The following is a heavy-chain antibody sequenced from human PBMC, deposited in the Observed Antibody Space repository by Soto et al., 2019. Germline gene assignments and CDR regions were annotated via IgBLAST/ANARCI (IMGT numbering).Heavy chain of an antibody. V-gene: IGHV3-15*07. Sequence: GGSLRLSCEVSGFTLRNAWMNWVRQAPGKGLEWVGRIKGKTNGGTTDYTVPVKGRFVISRYDSRNTLYLQMNSLKTEDTAVYYCTSDTYVGTPLHYWGQGTLVTVSS. CDR3: TSDTYVGTPLHY. D-gene: IGHD7-27*01. CDR1: GFTLRNAW. J-gene: IGHJ4*02. CDR2: IKGKTNGGTT.